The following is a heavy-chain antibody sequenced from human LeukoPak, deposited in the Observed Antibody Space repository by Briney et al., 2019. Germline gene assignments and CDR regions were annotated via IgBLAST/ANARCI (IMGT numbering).Heavy chain of an antibody. Sequence: SETLSLTCAVYGGSFSGYYWSWIRQPPGKGLEWIGEINHSGSTNYNPSLKSRVTISVDTSKNQFSLKLSSVTAADTAVYYCARRPGTYYYGSGSKPFDYWGQGTLVTVSS. CDR2: INHSGST. CDR1: GGSFSGYY. CDR3: ARRPGTYYYGSGSKPFDY. V-gene: IGHV4-34*01. J-gene: IGHJ4*02. D-gene: IGHD3-10*01.